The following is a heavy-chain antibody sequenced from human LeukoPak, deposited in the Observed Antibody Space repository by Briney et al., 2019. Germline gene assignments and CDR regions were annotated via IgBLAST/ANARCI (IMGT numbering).Heavy chain of an antibody. Sequence: SETLSLTCTVSGGSISSSSYYWGWIRQPPGKGLEWIGSIYYSGSTYYNPSLKSRVTISVDTSKNQFSLKLSSVTAADTAVYYCARAQWLVPPYFDFWGQGTLVTVSS. CDR3: ARAQWLVPPYFDF. D-gene: IGHD6-19*01. CDR2: IYYSGST. V-gene: IGHV4-39*01. CDR1: GGSISSSSYY. J-gene: IGHJ4*02.